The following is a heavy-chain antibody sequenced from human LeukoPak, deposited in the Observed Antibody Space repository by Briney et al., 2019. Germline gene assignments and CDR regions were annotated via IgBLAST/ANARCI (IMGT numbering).Heavy chain of an antibody. CDR1: GDTFSSYA. CDR3: ASRGGYCSGGSCYGAFDY. J-gene: IGHJ4*02. Sequence: SVKVSCKASGDTFSSYAITWVRQAPGQGLEWMGGIIPIFGTANHARKFQGRVTITADKSTSTAYMELSSLRSEDTAVYYCASRGGYCSGGSCYGAFDYWGQGTLVTVSS. CDR2: IIPIFGTA. V-gene: IGHV1-69*06. D-gene: IGHD2-15*01.